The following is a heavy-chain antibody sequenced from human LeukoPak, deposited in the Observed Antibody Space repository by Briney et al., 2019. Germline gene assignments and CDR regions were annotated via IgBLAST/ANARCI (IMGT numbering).Heavy chain of an antibody. J-gene: IGHJ5*02. CDR1: GGTFSSYA. CDR2: IIPIFGTA. V-gene: IGHV1-69*06. CDR3: ARGLGQLLENWFDP. D-gene: IGHD2-2*01. Sequence: SVKVSCKASGGTFSSYAISWVRQAPGQGLEWMGGIIPIFGTANYAQKFQGRVTITADKSTSTAYMELSSLRSDDTAVYYCARGLGQLLENWFDPWGQGTLVTVSS.